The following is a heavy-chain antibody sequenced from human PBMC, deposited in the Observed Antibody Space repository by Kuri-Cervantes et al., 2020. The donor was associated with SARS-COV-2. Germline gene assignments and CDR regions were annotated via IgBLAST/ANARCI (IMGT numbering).Heavy chain of an antibody. CDR3: ARDSRGTSGWYYFDY. CDR1: GGSISSGSYY. V-gene: IGHV4-61*02. J-gene: IGHJ4*02. CDR2: IYASGST. Sequence: SCTVSGGSISSGSYYWSWIRQPAGKGLAWIGRIYASGSTNYNPSFKSRVTISVDTSKNQFSLKLSSVTAADTAVYYCARDSRGTSGWYYFDYLGQGTLVTVSS. D-gene: IGHD6-19*01.